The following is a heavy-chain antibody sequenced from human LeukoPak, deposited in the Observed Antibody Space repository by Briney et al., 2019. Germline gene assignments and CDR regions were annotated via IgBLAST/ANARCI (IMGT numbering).Heavy chain of an antibody. CDR2: ISYSGGT. CDR3: ARRVIMSTAGVPDTWLDP. CDR1: GGSISNYY. Sequence: SETLSLTCTVSGGSISNYYWNWIRQPPGKGLEWVGHISYSGGTKYNPSLQSRVTISIDTSKNQFSLNLSSVTAADTAVYNCARRVIMSTAGVPDTWLDPWGQGILVTVSS. D-gene: IGHD4-17*01. V-gene: IGHV4-59*08. J-gene: IGHJ5*02.